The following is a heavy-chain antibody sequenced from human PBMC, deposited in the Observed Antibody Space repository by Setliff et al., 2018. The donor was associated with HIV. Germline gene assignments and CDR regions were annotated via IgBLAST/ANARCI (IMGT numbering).Heavy chain of an antibody. D-gene: IGHD4-17*01. CDR1: GFTFSNFA. CDR3: ARGRISYGDYSNPAVFDY. Sequence: PGGSLRLSCAASGFTFSNFAMSWVRQAPGKGLEWVSAISGGGGKTDYADSVKGRFTISRDNSKNTIDLQMHSLRAEDTAVYYCARGRISYGDYSNPAVFDYWGQGTLVTVSS. V-gene: IGHV3-23*01. CDR2: ISGGGGKT. J-gene: IGHJ4*02.